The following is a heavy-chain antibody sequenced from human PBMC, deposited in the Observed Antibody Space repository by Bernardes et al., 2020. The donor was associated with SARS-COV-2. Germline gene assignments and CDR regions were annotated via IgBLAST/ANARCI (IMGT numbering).Heavy chain of an antibody. J-gene: IGHJ4*02. Sequence: ASVKVSCKASGYTFTSYDINWVRQATGQGLEWMGWMNPNSGNTGYAQKFQGRVTMTRNTSISTAYMELSSLRSEDTAVYYCARGRGLRDFWSGYYRDYWGQGTLVTVSS. D-gene: IGHD3-3*01. V-gene: IGHV1-8*01. CDR1: GYTFTSYD. CDR2: MNPNSGNT. CDR3: ARGRGLRDFWSGYYRDY.